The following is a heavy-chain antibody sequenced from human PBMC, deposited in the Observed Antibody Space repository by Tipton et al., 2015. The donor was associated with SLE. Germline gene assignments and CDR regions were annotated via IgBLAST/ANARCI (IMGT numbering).Heavy chain of an antibody. D-gene: IGHD2-2*01. CDR1: GGFLSDYF. Sequence: TLSLTCDVYGGFLSDYFWSWIRQPPGKGLEWIGEIDQSGSTNYNPSLKSRVTMSVDTSKSQFSLKLTFVSAADTAIYYCARMGLCTTTTCNEGAFDVWGQGSMVTVSS. J-gene: IGHJ3*01. CDR3: ARMGLCTTTTCNEGAFDV. V-gene: IGHV4-34*01. CDR2: IDQSGST.